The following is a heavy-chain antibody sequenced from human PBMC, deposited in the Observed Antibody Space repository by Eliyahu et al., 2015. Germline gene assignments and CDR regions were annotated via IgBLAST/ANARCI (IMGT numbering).Heavy chain of an antibody. CDR1: GGXVRXXSSY. CDR2: IYYTGST. CDR3: ARVNYDSSGYYFDY. D-gene: IGHD3-22*01. J-gene: IGHJ4*02. Sequence: QVQLQESGPGLVKPSETLSLTCXVSGGXVRXXSSYWSWIRQPPGKGLXWIGYIYYTGSTKYNPSFKSRVTILVDMSKNQFSLKLSSVTAADTAVYYCARVNYDSSGYYFDYWGQGTLVTVSS. V-gene: IGHV4-61*01.